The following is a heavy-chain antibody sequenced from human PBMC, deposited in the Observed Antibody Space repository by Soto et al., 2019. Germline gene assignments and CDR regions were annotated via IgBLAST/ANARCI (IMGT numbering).Heavy chain of an antibody. Sequence: ASVKVSCKASGYTFTVYYMHWVRQSPLQWRDWMGWINPNSGGTNYAQKFQGRVTMTRDTSISTAYMELSRLRSDDTAVYYCARDVGYCTNGVCFNPKNWFDPWGQGTLVTVSS. CDR2: INPNSGGT. CDR1: GYTFTVYY. J-gene: IGHJ5*02. D-gene: IGHD2-8*01. CDR3: ARDVGYCTNGVCFNPKNWFDP. V-gene: IGHV1-2*02.